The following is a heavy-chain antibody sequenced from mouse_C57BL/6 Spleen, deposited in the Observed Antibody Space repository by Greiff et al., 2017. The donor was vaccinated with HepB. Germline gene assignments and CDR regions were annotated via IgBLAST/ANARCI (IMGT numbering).Heavy chain of an antibody. V-gene: IGHV1-26*01. CDR1: GYTFTDYY. J-gene: IGHJ2*01. CDR3: ARSGDGFRYYFDY. D-gene: IGHD2-3*01. Sequence: VQLQQSGPELVKPGASVKISCKASGYTFTDYYMNWVKQSHGKSLEWIGDINPNNGGTSYNQKFKGKATLTVDKSSSTAYMELRSLTSEDSAVYYCARSGDGFRYYFDYWGQGTTLTVSS. CDR2: INPNNGGT.